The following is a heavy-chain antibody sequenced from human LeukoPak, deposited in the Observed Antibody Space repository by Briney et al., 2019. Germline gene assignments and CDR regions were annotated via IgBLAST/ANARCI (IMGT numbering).Heavy chain of an antibody. CDR3: ARGTTYDISTGWGDWYMDV. V-gene: IGHV1-2*02. J-gene: IGHJ6*03. D-gene: IGHD3-9*01. CDR1: GYTFTGYY. CDR2: INPNSGGT. Sequence: GASVKVSCKASGYTFTGYYMHWVRRAPGQGLEWMGWINPNSGGTNYAQKFQGRVTMTRDTSISTAYMELSRLRSEDTAVYYCARGTTYDISTGWGDWYMDVWGKGTTVTVSS.